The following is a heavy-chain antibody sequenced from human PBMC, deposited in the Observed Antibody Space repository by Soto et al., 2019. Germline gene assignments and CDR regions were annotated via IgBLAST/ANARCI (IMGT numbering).Heavy chain of an antibody. D-gene: IGHD6-19*01. CDR3: ARDYPELYGSGWYDFYYYYYMDV. V-gene: IGHV1-18*01. CDR1: GYTFTSYG. J-gene: IGHJ6*03. Sequence: ASVKVSCKASGYTFTSYGISWVRQAPGQGLEWMGWISAYNGNTNYAQKLQGRVTMTTDTSTSTAYMELRSLRSDDTAVYYCARDYPELYGSGWYDFYYYYYMDVWGKGTTVTVSS. CDR2: ISAYNGNT.